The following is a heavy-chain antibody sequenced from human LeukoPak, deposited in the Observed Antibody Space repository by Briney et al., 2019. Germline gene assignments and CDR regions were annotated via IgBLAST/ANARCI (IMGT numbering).Heavy chain of an antibody. V-gene: IGHV3-30*18. CDR1: GLTLSSYG. D-gene: IGHD2-15*01. J-gene: IGHJ4*02. CDR3: AKGGRGGYFDY. Sequence: GGSLRLSCAASGLTLSSYGVPWVRQAPGKGLGWVAVISYDGSNKYYAGSVKGRFTISRDNSKNTLYLQMNSLRAEDTAVYYCAKGGRGGYFDYWGQGTLVTVSS. CDR2: ISYDGSNK.